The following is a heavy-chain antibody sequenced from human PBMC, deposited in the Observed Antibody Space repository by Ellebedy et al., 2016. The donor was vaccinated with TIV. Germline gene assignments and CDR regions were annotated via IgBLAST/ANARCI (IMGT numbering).Heavy chain of an antibody. V-gene: IGHV3-7*01. Sequence: GGSLRLSXAASGFTFSDYWMHWVRQAPGKGLEWVANINQHGTEIYYVDSVKGRFTISRDNTKASLYLQMHSLRVEDTALYYCVRALAAAASYWGQGTLVTVSS. D-gene: IGHD6-13*01. J-gene: IGHJ4*02. CDR3: VRALAAAASY. CDR1: GFTFSDYW. CDR2: INQHGTEI.